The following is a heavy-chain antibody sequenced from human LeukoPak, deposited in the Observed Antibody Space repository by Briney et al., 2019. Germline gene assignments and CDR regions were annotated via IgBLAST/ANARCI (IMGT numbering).Heavy chain of an antibody. CDR3: ARHRDVLWFGRRFDP. J-gene: IGHJ5*02. D-gene: IGHD3-10*01. Sequence: RASVKVSCKASGYTFTSYGISWVRQAPGQGLEWMGWISAYNGNTNYAQKLQGRVTMTTDTSTSTAYMELRSLRSDDTAVYYCARHRDVLWFGRRFDPWGQGTLVTVSS. V-gene: IGHV1-18*04. CDR1: GYTFTSYG. CDR2: ISAYNGNT.